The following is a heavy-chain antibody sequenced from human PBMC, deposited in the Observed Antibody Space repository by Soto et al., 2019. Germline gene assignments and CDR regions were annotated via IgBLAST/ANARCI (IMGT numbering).Heavy chain of an antibody. CDR1: GGSISSGDYY. J-gene: IGHJ4*02. D-gene: IGHD3-22*01. Sequence: PSETLSLTCTVSGGSISSGDYYWSWIRQHPGTGLEWIGHISYSGSTYYNTSLKSRVTISVDTSKNQISLKLSSVTTADTAVYFCGRQMRFSHISDEYDYWGQGTLVTVSS. V-gene: IGHV4-30-4*02. CDR2: ISYSGST. CDR3: GRQMRFSHISDEYDY.